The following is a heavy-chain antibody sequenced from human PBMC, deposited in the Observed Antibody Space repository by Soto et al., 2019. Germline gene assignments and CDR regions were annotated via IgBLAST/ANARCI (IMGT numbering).Heavy chain of an antibody. Sequence: GGSLRLSCVGSGFTFSSFEMNWVRQTPGKGLEWLSYIGRSGETIYYADSVKGRFTISRDNAKSSLFLQMNGLRDEDTGIYYCARDSRGGAARRLTFYYCGRRTLVTVSS. V-gene: IGHV3-48*03. CDR2: IGRSGETI. CDR1: GFTFSSFE. J-gene: IGHJ4*02. CDR3: ARDSRGGAARRLTFYY. D-gene: IGHD6-6*01.